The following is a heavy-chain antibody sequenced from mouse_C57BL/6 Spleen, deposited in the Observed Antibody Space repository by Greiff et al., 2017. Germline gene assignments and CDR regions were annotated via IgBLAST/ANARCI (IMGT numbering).Heavy chain of an antibody. V-gene: IGHV1-61*01. Sequence: QVHVKQPGAELVRPGSSVKLSCKASGYTFTSYWMDWVKQRPGQGLEWIGNIYPSDSETHYNQKFKDKATLTVDKSSSTAYMQLSSLTSEDSAVYYCARERGSSYGYYAMDYWGQGTSVTVSS. CDR3: ARERGSSYGYYAMDY. CDR1: GYTFTSYW. J-gene: IGHJ4*01. CDR2: IYPSDSET. D-gene: IGHD1-1*01.